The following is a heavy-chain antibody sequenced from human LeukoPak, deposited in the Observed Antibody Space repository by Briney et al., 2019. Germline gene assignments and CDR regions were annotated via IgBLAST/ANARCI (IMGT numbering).Heavy chain of an antibody. CDR3: ARGTINCSGGSCYLKGYYYYGMDV. CDR2: INHSGST. CDR1: GGSFSGYY. Sequence: PSETLSLTCAVYGGSFSGYYWSWIRQPPGKGLEWIGEINHSGSTYYNPSLKSRVTISVDTSKNQFSLKLSSVTAADTAVYYCARGTINCSGGSCYLKGYYYYGMDVWGQGTTVTVSS. D-gene: IGHD2-15*01. J-gene: IGHJ6*02. V-gene: IGHV4-34*01.